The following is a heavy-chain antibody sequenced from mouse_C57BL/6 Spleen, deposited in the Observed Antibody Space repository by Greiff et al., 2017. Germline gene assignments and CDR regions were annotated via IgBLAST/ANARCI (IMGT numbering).Heavy chain of an antibody. V-gene: IGHV1-15*01. D-gene: IGHD1-3*01. Sequence: VQLQQPGAELVRPGASVTLSCKASGYTFTDYGMHWVKQTPVHGLEWIGAIDPETGGTAYNQKFKGKAILTADKSSSTAYMELRNLTSEDSAVDYCTRSKAVVYYFDYRGQGTTPTVSS. CDR1: GYTFTDYG. CDR2: IDPETGGT. CDR3: TRSKAVVYYFDY. J-gene: IGHJ2*01.